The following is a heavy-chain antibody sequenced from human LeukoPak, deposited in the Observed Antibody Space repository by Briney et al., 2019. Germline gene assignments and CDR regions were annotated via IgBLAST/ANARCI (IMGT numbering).Heavy chain of an antibody. D-gene: IGHD6-13*01. V-gene: IGHV1-18*04. CDR3: ARQVEAAGQKWFDP. CDR1: GYSFISYG. J-gene: IGHJ5*02. CDR2: ISPNNGDT. Sequence: ASVKVSCKASGYSFISYGIIWVRQAPGQGLEWIGWISPNNGDTNYAQKLQGRVTMTTDTSTTTAYMELRSLTSDDTAVYYCARQVEAAGQKWFDPWGQGTLVTVSS.